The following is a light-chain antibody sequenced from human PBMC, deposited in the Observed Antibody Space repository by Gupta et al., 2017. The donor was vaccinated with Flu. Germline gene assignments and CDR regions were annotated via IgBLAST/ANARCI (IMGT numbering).Light chain of an antibody. J-gene: IGLJ2*01. V-gene: IGLV3-21*02. CDR1: KIERIS. CDR2: DDS. Sequence: SYVMAQPPSVSVAPGQTARITCGGDKIERISVYWYQQKSGQVPVLVLYDDSDRPSGIPDRFSGSNSGNTAALTISRVEAGDEADYCCQVLDGVSDHAVFGGGTKLTVL. CDR3: QVLDGVSDHAV.